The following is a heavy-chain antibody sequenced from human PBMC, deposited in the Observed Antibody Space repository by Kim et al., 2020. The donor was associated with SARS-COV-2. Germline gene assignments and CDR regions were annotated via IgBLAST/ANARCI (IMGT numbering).Heavy chain of an antibody. D-gene: IGHD3-3*01. V-gene: IGHV3-23*01. Sequence: GGSLRLSCAASGFTFSSYAMSWVRQAPGKGLEWVSAISGSGGSTYYADSVKGRFTISRDNSKNTLYLQMNSLRAEDTAVYYCAKIPEYYDFWSGYYLGVSYWGQGTLVTVSS. CDR2: ISGSGGST. J-gene: IGHJ4*02. CDR1: GFTFSSYA. CDR3: AKIPEYYDFWSGYYLGVSY.